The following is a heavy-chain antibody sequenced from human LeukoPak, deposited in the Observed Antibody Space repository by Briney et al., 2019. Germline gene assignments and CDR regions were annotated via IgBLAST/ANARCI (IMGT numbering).Heavy chain of an antibody. V-gene: IGHV4-39*01. CDR2: IYYSGST. CDR1: GGSISSSSYY. Sequence: SETLSLTCTVSGGSISSSSYYWGWIRQPPGKGLERIGSIYYSGSTYYNPSLKSRVTISVDTSKNQFSLKLSSVTAADTAVYYCASYVDNFDYWGQGTLVTVSS. J-gene: IGHJ4*02. D-gene: IGHD3-16*01. CDR3: ASYVDNFDY.